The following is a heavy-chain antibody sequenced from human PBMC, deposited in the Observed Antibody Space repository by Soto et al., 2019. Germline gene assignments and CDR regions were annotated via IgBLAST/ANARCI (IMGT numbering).Heavy chain of an antibody. CDR2: IYHSGSA. CDR1: GGSIKTDNW. V-gene: IGHV4-4*02. J-gene: IGHJ5*02. D-gene: IGHD2-21*01. CDR3: ATADSVLIANGFDL. Sequence: PSETLSLTCDVSGGSIKTDNWWTWVRQSPGKGLEWIGEIYHSGSALYNPSLNNRLTISIDKSKKQFSLTLTSVTAADTALYFCATADSVLIANGFDLWGQGIQVTVSS.